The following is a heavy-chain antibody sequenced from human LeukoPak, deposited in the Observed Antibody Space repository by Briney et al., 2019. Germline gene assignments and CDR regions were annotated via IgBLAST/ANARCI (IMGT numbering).Heavy chain of an antibody. Sequence: SETLSLTCTVSGGSISSYYWSWIRQPPGKGLEWIGYIYTCGSTNYNPSLKSRVTVSVDTSKNQFSLKLSSVTAADTAVYYCARQYSSGWPFDYWGQGTLVTASS. D-gene: IGHD6-19*01. CDR3: ARQYSSGWPFDY. J-gene: IGHJ4*02. CDR2: IYTCGST. CDR1: GGSISSYY. V-gene: IGHV4-4*09.